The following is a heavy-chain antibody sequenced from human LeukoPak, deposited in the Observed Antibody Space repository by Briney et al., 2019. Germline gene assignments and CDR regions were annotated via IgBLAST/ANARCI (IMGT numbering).Heavy chain of an antibody. J-gene: IGHJ6*04. CDR3: ARGLHYYGSGSYYYYGMDV. V-gene: IGHV4-34*01. D-gene: IGHD3-10*01. CDR1: GGSFSGYY. Sequence: SETLSLTCAVYGGSFSGYYWSWIRQPPGKGLEWIGEINHSGSTNYNPSLKSRVTISVDTSKNQFSLKLSPVTAADTAVYYCARGLHYYGSGSYYYYGMDVWGKGTTVTVSS. CDR2: INHSGST.